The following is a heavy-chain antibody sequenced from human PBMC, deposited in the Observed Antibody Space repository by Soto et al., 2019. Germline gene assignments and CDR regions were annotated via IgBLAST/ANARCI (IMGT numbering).Heavy chain of an antibody. V-gene: IGHV3-23*01. CDR2: ISGSGGST. D-gene: IGHD6-19*01. CDR3: ARPYSSGWYSRGDAFDI. Sequence: EVQLLESGGGLVQPGGSLRLSCAASGFTFSSYAMSWVRQAPGKGLEWVSAISGSGGSTYYADSVKGRFTISRDNSKNPRYLQMNSLRAEDTAVYYCARPYSSGWYSRGDAFDIWGQGTMVTVSS. CDR1: GFTFSSYA. J-gene: IGHJ3*02.